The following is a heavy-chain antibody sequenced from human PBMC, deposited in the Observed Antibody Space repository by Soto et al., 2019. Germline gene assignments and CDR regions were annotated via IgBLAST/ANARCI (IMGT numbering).Heavy chain of an antibody. CDR3: AKDRGWSSADLEY. Sequence: QVQLVESGGGVVQPGSSLRLSCAASGFNFSSFGMHWVRQAPGKGLEWVALMSYDGSSKYCQDSLKGRFTISRDKSKNTLYLQMSSLRVEDTAVYYCAKDRGWSSADLEYWGQGTLVTVSS. CDR1: GFNFSSFG. J-gene: IGHJ4*02. CDR2: MSYDGSSK. D-gene: IGHD6-19*01. V-gene: IGHV3-30*18.